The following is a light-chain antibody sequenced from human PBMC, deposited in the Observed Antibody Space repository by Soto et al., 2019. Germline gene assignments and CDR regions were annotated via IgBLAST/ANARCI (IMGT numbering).Light chain of an antibody. CDR3: QHYNSYSEA. CDR1: QSVSNW. J-gene: IGKJ1*01. V-gene: IGKV1-5*01. Sequence: DIQMPQSPSTLSASVGDRVTITCRASQSVSNWLAWYQQKPGKAPNLLIYDVSSLESGVPSRFSGSGSGTEFTLTISSLQPDDFATYYCQHYNSYSEAFGQGTKVDIK. CDR2: DVS.